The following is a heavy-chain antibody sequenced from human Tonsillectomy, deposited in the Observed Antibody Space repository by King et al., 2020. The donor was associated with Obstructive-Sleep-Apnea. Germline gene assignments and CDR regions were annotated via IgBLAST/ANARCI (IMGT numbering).Heavy chain of an antibody. V-gene: IGHV3-30*04. CDR2: ISYDGRNK. CDR1: GFTFSKYA. CDR3: ARENYSDYGYYYGMDV. D-gene: IGHD4-11*01. J-gene: IGHJ6*02. Sequence: VQLVESGGGVVQPGRSLRLSCAASGFTFSKYAVHWVRQAPGKGLEWVAVISYDGRNKYYADSVKGRFTISRDNSKNTLYLQMNSLRAEDTAMYYCARENYSDYGYYYGMDVWGQGTTVTVSS.